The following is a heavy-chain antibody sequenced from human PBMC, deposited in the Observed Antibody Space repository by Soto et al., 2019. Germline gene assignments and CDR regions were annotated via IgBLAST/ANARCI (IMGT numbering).Heavy chain of an antibody. J-gene: IGHJ6*02. Sequence: QVQLVASGGGVVQPGRSLRLSCAASGFTLSSYGMHWVRQAPGKGLEWVAVISYDGSNKYYADSVKGRFTISRDNSKNTLSLQMNSLRAENTALFYCAKPAGYSSSWFKGLDVWGQGTTVTVSS. D-gene: IGHD6-13*01. CDR3: AKPAGYSSSWFKGLDV. V-gene: IGHV3-30*18. CDR1: GFTLSSYG. CDR2: ISYDGSNK.